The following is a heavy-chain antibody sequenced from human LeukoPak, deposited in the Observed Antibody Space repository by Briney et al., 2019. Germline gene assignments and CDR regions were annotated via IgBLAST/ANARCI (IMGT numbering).Heavy chain of an antibody. CDR3: ARVPLRTTVTSFDY. J-gene: IGHJ4*02. V-gene: IGHV3-30-3*01. CDR1: GFTFSSYA. Sequence: GGSLRLSCAASGFTFSSYAMHWVRQAPGKGLEWVAVISYDGSNKYYADSVKGRFTISRDNSKNTLYLQMNSLRAEDTAVYYCARVPLRTTVTSFDYWGQGTLVTVSP. D-gene: IGHD4-17*01. CDR2: ISYDGSNK.